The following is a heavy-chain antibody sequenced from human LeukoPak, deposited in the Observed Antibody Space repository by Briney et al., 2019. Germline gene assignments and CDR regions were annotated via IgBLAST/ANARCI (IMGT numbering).Heavy chain of an antibody. V-gene: IGHV3-23*01. Sequence: GGSLRLSCAASGFTFSSYWMSWVRQAPGRGLEWVSDISGSGGGTYYADSVKGRFTISRDNSKNTLYLQMNSLRAEDTAVYYCARAYYYDVSVTPDYWGQGTLVTVSS. CDR1: GFTFSSYW. CDR2: ISGSGGGT. CDR3: ARAYYYDVSVTPDY. J-gene: IGHJ4*02. D-gene: IGHD3-22*01.